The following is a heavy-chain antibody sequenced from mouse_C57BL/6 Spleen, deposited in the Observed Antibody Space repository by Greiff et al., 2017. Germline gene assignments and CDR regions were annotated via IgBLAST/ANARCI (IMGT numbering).Heavy chain of an antibody. CDR2: IDPSDSYT. J-gene: IGHJ4*01. CDR3: ARSATTVVEGAMDY. V-gene: IGHV1-69*01. Sequence: VQLQQPGAELVMPGASVKLSCKASGYTFTSYWMHWVKQRPGQGLEWIGEIDPSDSYTNYNQKFKGKSTLTVDKSSSTAYMQLSSLTSEDSAVYYCARSATTVVEGAMDYWGQGTSVTVSS. D-gene: IGHD1-1*01. CDR1: GYTFTSYW.